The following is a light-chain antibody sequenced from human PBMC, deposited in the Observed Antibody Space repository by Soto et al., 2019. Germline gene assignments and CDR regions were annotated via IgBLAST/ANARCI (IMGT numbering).Light chain of an antibody. CDR2: DAS. CDR3: QQRSNWPPWT. Sequence: EIVLTQSPATLSLSPGERATLSCRASQSVSSYLAWYQQKPGQAPRLLIYDASNRATGIPARFSGSGSGTDFTLTLSSLQPEDFAVYYFQQRSNWPPWTFGQGTKVEIK. J-gene: IGKJ1*01. V-gene: IGKV3-11*01. CDR1: QSVSSY.